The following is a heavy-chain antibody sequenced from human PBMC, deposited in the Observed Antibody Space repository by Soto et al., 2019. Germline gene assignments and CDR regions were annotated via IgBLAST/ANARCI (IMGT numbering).Heavy chain of an antibody. V-gene: IGHV1-69*13. J-gene: IGHJ6*02. Sequence: SVKVACNASGGSLISYASIWVRQSPGQGLEWMGGIIPIFGTANYAQKFQGRVTITADESTSTAYMELSSLRSEDTAVYYCARSKVSKMQLRYYYYYGMDVWGQRTTVTVS. CDR2: IIPIFGTA. CDR3: ARSKVSKMQLRYYYYYGMDV. CDR1: GGSLISYA. D-gene: IGHD3-9*01.